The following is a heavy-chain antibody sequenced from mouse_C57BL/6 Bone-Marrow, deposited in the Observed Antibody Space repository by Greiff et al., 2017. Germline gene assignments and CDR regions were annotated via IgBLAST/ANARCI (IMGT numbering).Heavy chain of an antibody. CDR1: GIDFSRYW. J-gene: IGHJ1*03. V-gene: IGHV4-1*01. CDR2: IKPDSSTI. D-gene: IGHD4-1*02. Sequence: EVKLVESGGGLVQPGGSLKLSCAASGIDFSRYWMSWVRRAPGKGLEWIGEIKPDSSTINYAPSLKDKFIISRDNAKNTLYLQMSKVRSEDTALYYCARPEGQLGRREYFDVWGTGTTVTVSS. CDR3: ARPEGQLGRREYFDV.